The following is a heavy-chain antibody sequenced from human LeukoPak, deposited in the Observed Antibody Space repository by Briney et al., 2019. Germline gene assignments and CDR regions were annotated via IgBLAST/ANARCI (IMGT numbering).Heavy chain of an antibody. V-gene: IGHV1-18*01. CDR2: ISAYNGNA. CDR3: ARSPPGDYAGYWYFDL. CDR1: GYTFTSYG. Sequence: GESLKVSCKASGYTFTSYGISWVRQAPGQGLEWMGWISAYNGNANYAQKLQGRVTMTIDTSTSTAYMELRSLRSDDTAVYYCARSPPGDYAGYWYFDLWGRGTLVTVSS. J-gene: IGHJ2*01. D-gene: IGHD4-17*01.